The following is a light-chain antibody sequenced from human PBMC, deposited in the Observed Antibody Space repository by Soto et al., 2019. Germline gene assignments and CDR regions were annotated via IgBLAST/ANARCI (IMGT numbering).Light chain of an antibody. Sequence: QSVLTQPASVSGSPGQSITISGTGTGSDVGGYNYVSWYQQHPGKAPKFMVYDVSNRPSGVSNRFSGSKSGNTASLTISGLQAEDEADYYCSSYTTSNTRQIVFGTGTKVT. CDR2: DVS. CDR3: SSYTTSNTRQIV. J-gene: IGLJ1*01. V-gene: IGLV2-14*01. CDR1: GSDVGGYNY.